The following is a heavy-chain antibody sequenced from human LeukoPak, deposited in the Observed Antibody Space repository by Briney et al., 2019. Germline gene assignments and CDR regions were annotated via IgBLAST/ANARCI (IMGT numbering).Heavy chain of an antibody. Sequence: ASVKVSCKASGYXFTSYYIHWVRQAPGQGLEWMGIINPIGGSTIYAQKFQGRVTMTRDTSTSTVYMELSSLRSEDTAVYYCARVLRMAIIPGVNMNYFDYWGQGTLVTVSS. CDR2: INPIGGST. CDR1: GYXFTSYY. J-gene: IGHJ4*02. CDR3: ARVLRMAIIPGVNMNYFDY. D-gene: IGHD5-24*01. V-gene: IGHV1-46*01.